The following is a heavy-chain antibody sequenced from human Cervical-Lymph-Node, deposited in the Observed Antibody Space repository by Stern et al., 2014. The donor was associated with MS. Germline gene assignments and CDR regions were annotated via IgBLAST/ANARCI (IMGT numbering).Heavy chain of an antibody. D-gene: IGHD2-21*02. Sequence: EVQLVESGGGLVKPGGSLRLSWAASGFTFSSYSMNWVRQAPGKGLEWVSSISSSSSYIYYADSVKGRFTISRDNAKNSLYLQMNSLRAEDTAVYYCARSIVVVTADIDYWGQGTLVTVSS. CDR1: GFTFSSYS. V-gene: IGHV3-21*01. CDR2: ISSSSSYI. J-gene: IGHJ4*02. CDR3: ARSIVVVTADIDY.